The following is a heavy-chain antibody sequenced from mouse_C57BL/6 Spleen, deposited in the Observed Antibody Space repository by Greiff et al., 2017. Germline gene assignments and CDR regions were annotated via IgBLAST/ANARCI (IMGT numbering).Heavy chain of an antibody. V-gene: IGHV2-5*01. CDR3: AKSYGSMPKDY. D-gene: IGHD1-1*01. CDR2: IWRGGSS. J-gene: IGHJ4*01. CDR1: GFSLTSCG. Sequence: VKLMESGPGLVQPSQSLSITCTVSGFSLTSCGVHWVRQSPGQGLEWLGVIWRGGSSAYYAAFISRLSITKDNYKSQVFFKMNSLQADDAAIYYCAKSYGSMPKDYWGQGTSVTVSS.